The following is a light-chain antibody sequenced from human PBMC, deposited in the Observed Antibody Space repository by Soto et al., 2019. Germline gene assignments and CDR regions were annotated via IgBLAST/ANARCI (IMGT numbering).Light chain of an antibody. CDR3: QQYASSPLT. CDR1: QSVRSNY. Sequence: EIVLTQSPGTLSLSSGERATLSCRASQSVRSNYLAWYQQKPGQAPRLLIYGASSRATGIPDRFGGSGSGTDFTLTISSLEPEDVAVYYCQQYASSPLTFAGGTKVEIK. V-gene: IGKV3-20*01. J-gene: IGKJ4*01. CDR2: GAS.